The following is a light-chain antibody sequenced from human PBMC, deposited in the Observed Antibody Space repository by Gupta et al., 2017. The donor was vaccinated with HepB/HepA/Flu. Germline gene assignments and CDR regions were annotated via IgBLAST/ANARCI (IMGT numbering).Light chain of an antibody. Sequence: QSALTQPASVSGSPGQSITISCTGTSSDVGGYNYVSWYQQHPGKAPKLMIYDVSKRPAGVANRFSGSKSGNTASLTISGRQEEDEADYYCSSYTSSSTVVFGGGTKLTVL. CDR1: SSDVGGYNY. V-gene: IGLV2-14*01. CDR2: DVS. CDR3: SSYTSSSTVV. J-gene: IGLJ2*01.